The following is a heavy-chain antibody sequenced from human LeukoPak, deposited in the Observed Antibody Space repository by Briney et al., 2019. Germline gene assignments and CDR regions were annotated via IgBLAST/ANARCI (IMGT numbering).Heavy chain of an antibody. V-gene: IGHV4-59*01. CDR2: IYYSGST. CDR3: ARGDAPSVYYYYYYMDV. D-gene: IGHD2-2*01. Sequence: SETLSLTCTVWGGSISSYYWSWLRQPPGKGLEWIGYIYYSGSTNYTPSLKSRVTISVDTSKNQFSLKLSSVTAADTAVYYCARGDAPSVYYYYYYMDVWGKGTTVTVSS. J-gene: IGHJ6*03. CDR1: GGSISSYY.